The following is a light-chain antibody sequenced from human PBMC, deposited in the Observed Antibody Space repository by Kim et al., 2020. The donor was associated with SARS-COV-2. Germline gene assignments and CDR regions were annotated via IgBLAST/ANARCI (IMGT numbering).Light chain of an antibody. CDR1: QGIGTA. J-gene: IGKJ5*01. V-gene: IGKV1-13*02. CDR2: DVS. CDR3: QQYYSYAIT. Sequence: ASVGDKVTITCRASQGIGTALAWHLEKSGKAPKLLISDVSTLESVVPSRFSGSGSGTDFTLTINSLHPEDFATDSCQQYYSYAITVGQGTRLEIK.